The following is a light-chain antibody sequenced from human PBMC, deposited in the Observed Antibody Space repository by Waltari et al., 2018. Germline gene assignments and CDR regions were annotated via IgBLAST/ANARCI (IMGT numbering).Light chain of an antibody. CDR2: KGI. Sequence: QTVVTQEPSLSVSPGGTVTLTCALSSGSVSSTSYPTWYQQTPGPPPRLLVYKGISRASGVPDRFSGSILGNTAALTITGAQADDESYDYCSMYMGSGVWVFGGGTKLTVL. CDR3: SMYMGSGVWV. V-gene: IGLV8-61*01. J-gene: IGLJ3*02. CDR1: SGSVSSTSY.